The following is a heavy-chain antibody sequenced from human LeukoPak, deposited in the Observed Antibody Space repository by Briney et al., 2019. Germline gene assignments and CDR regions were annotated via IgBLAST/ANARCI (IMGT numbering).Heavy chain of an antibody. J-gene: IGHJ4*02. CDR2: INHSGCT. Sequence: SETLSLTCAVYGGSFSGYYWSWIRQPPGKGLEWIGEINHSGCTNYNPSLKSRVTISVDTSKNQFSLKLSSVTAADTAVYYCASSPYDIVVVPPLYWGQGTLVTVSS. D-gene: IGHD2-2*01. V-gene: IGHV4-34*01. CDR3: ASSPYDIVVVPPLY. CDR1: GGSFSGYY.